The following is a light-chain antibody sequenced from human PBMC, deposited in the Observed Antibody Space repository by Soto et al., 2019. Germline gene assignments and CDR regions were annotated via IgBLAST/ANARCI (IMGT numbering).Light chain of an antibody. CDR2: EAS. Sequence: VLTQSPCTLSLSPGERATLSCRASRSVTTFLAWYQQRPGQAPRLLISEASNRAAGIPARFSGSGSGTDFTLTISSLEPEDFAVYYCQQRSNWPRTFGQGTRLEIK. J-gene: IGKJ5*01. V-gene: IGKV3-11*01. CDR1: RSVTTF. CDR3: QQRSNWPRT.